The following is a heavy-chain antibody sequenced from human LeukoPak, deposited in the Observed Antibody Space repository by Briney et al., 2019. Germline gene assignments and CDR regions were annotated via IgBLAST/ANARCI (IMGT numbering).Heavy chain of an antibody. D-gene: IGHD4-17*01. V-gene: IGHV1-2*02. J-gene: IGHJ4*02. CDR3: ARGVDYGDYFDY. Sequence: ASVKVSYKASGYTFTGYYMHWVRQAPGQGLEWMGWINPNSGGTNYAQKFQGRVTMTRDTSISTAYMELSRLRSDDTAVYYCARGVDYGDYFDYWGQGTLVTVSS. CDR1: GYTFTGYY. CDR2: INPNSGGT.